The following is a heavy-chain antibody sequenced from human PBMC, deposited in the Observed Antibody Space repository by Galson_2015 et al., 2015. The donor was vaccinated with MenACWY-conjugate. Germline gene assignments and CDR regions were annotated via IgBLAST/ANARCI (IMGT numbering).Heavy chain of an antibody. J-gene: IGHJ4*02. CDR3: ARNGL. CDR2: INTDGSTT. CDR1: GFTFSSYW. Sequence: SLRLSCAASGFTFSSYWMHWVRQAPGKGLVWVSRINTDGSTTTYADSVKGRFTISRDNAKSTLYLQMNSLRAEDTAIYYCARNGLWGQGTLVTVSS. D-gene: IGHD3/OR15-3a*01. V-gene: IGHV3-74*01.